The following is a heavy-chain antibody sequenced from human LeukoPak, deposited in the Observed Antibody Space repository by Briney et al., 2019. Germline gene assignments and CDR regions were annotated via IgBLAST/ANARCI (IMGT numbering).Heavy chain of an antibody. D-gene: IGHD1-26*01. CDR1: GFTFSSYG. J-gene: IGHJ4*02. CDR3: AKVRTEWELLPVFDY. Sequence: GGTLRLSCAASGFTFSSYGMSWVRQAPGKGLEWVSAISGSGGSTYYADSVKGRFTISRDNSKNTLYLQMNSLRAEDTALYYCAKVRTEWELLPVFDYWGQGTLVTVSS. V-gene: IGHV3-23*01. CDR2: ISGSGGST.